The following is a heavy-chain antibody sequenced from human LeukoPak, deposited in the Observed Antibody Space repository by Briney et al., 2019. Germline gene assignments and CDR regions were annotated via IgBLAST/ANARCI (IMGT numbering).Heavy chain of an antibody. J-gene: IGHJ5*02. D-gene: IGHD3-22*01. V-gene: IGHV1-69*13. CDR1: GGTFSSYA. Sequence: ASVKVSCKASGGTFSSYAISWVRQAPGQGLEWMGGIIPIFGTANYAQKFQGRVTITADESTSTAYMELSSLRSEDTAVYYCAREYYYDSSENWFDPWGQGTLVTVSS. CDR2: IIPIFGTA. CDR3: AREYYYDSSENWFDP.